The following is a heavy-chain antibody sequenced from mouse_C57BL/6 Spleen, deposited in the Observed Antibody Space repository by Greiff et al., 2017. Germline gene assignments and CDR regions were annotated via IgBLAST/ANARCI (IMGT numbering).Heavy chain of an antibody. CDR1: GFSLTSYG. D-gene: IGHD1-1*01. CDR3: AGYYYGSSYSDWYFDV. CDR2: IWSGGST. J-gene: IGHJ1*03. V-gene: IGHV2-2*01. Sequence: VQLQQSGPGLVQPSQSLSITCTVSGFSLTSYGVHWVRPSPGKGLEWLGVIWSGGSTDYNAAFISRLSISKDNSKSQVFFKMNSLQADDTAIYYCAGYYYGSSYSDWYFDVWGTGTTVTVSS.